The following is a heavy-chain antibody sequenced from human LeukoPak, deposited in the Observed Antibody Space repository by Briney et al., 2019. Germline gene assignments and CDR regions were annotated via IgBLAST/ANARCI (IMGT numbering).Heavy chain of an antibody. V-gene: IGHV4-59*01. J-gene: IGHJ5*02. CDR3: ANRGYYHKWFDP. D-gene: IGHD3-22*01. CDR2: SYYSGST. CDR1: GASIRTYY. Sequence: PSETLSLTCSVSGASIRTYYWSWIRQPPGKGLEGIGDSYYSGSTTYNPSLKSRINISINTSKNQFSLKLNSVTAADTAVYFCANRGYYHKWFDPWGQGTLVTVSS.